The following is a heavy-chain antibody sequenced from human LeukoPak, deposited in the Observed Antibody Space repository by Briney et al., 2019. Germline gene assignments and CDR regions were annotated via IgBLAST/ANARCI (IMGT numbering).Heavy chain of an antibody. Sequence: GGSLRLSCEASGFTFDNYAMSWVRQAPGKGLEWVSAISNSGVSTHYADSVKGRFTISRDNSKNTLFLYMNTLRADDMAVYYCAKDLYPHGRAEYFQHWGQGTLVTVSS. D-gene: IGHD2-2*02. V-gene: IGHV3-23*01. CDR3: AKDLYPHGRAEYFQH. CDR1: GFTFDNYA. CDR2: ISNSGVST. J-gene: IGHJ1*01.